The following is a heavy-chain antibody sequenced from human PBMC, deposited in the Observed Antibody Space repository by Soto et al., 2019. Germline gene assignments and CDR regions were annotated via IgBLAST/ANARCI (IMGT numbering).Heavy chain of an antibody. Sequence: GGSLRLSCAASGFTFSTFGMHWVRQSPGKGLDWVAIITSDGSYKSYADSVKGRFTISRDNSKNTLYLQMNNLRPEDTAVYYCASAGSFDNWGQGTLVTVSS. V-gene: IGHV3-30*03. CDR2: ITSDGSYK. CDR3: ASAGSFDN. CDR1: GFTFSTFG. J-gene: IGHJ4*02.